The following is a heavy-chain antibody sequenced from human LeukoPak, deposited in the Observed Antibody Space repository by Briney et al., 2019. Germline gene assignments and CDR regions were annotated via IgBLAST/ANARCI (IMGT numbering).Heavy chain of an antibody. CDR1: GFTFSSYA. V-gene: IGHV3-30*01. J-gene: IGHJ6*03. Sequence: GGSLRLSCAASGFTFSSYAMHWVRQAPGKGLEWVAGISHDGSNKNYADSVKGRCTISRDNSKNTLYLQMNSLRAEDTAVYYCARDGYEPDLFQNDYFYMGVWGTGTTVTVSS. D-gene: IGHD2-21*01. CDR3: ARDGYEPDLFQNDYFYMGV. CDR2: ISHDGSNK.